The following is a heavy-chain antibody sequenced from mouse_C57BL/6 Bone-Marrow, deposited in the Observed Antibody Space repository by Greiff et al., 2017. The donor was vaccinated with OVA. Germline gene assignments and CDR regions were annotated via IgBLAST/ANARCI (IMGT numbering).Heavy chain of an antibody. CDR2: ISDGGSYT. Sequence: EVKLMESGGGLVKPGGSLKLSCAASGFTFSSYAMSWVRQTPEKRLEWVATISDGGSYTYYPDNVKGRFTISRDNAKNNLYLQMSHLKSEDTAMYYCAREQGGNCLFDYWGQGTTLTVSS. V-gene: IGHV5-4*01. J-gene: IGHJ2*01. D-gene: IGHD2-1*01. CDR3: AREQGGNCLFDY. CDR1: GFTFSSYA.